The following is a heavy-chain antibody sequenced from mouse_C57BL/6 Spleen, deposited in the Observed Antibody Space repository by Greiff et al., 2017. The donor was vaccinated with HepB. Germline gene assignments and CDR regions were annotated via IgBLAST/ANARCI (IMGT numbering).Heavy chain of an antibody. CDR3: ARHDLTGTGAMDY. Sequence: EVHLVESGGGLVQPGGSLKLSCAASGFTFSDYGMAWVRQAPRKGPEWVAFISNLAYSIYYADTVTGRYTISRENAKNTLYLEMSSLRSEDTAMYNCARHDLTGTGAMDYWGQGTSVTVSS. CDR1: GFTFSDYG. J-gene: IGHJ4*01. CDR2: ISNLAYSI. V-gene: IGHV5-15*01. D-gene: IGHD4-1*01.